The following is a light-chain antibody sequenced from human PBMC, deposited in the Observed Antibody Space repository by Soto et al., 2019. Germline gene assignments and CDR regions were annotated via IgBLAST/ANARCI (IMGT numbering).Light chain of an antibody. Sequence: DIVMTQSPLSLPVTPGEPASTSCRSSQSLLHSNGYNYLDWYLQKPGQSPQLLIYLGSNRASGVPDRFSGSGSGTDFTLKISRVEAEDVGVYYCMQAPGWTFGQGTKVEIK. CDR1: QSLLHSNGYNY. V-gene: IGKV2-28*01. J-gene: IGKJ1*01. CDR2: LGS. CDR3: MQAPGWT.